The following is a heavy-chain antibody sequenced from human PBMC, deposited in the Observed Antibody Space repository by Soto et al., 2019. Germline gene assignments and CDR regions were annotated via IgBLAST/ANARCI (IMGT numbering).Heavy chain of an antibody. CDR1: GFTFRTYW. CDR2: INQDGSEK. D-gene: IGHD5-18*01. V-gene: IGHV3-7*05. CDR3: ARDGSTSWYSYDYHGMDV. J-gene: IGHJ6*02. Sequence: EVQLVESGGGLVQPGGSLRLSCGASGFTFRTYWLSWVRQVPWKGLEWVANINQDGSEKNYVDSVKGRFTISRDNAKNSLHLQMSSLRAEDTALYYCARDGSTSWYSYDYHGMDVWGQGTTVTVSS.